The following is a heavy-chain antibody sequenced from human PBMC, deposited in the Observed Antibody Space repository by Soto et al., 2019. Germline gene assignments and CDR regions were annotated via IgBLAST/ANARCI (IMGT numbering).Heavy chain of an antibody. CDR2: IIPIFGTT. J-gene: IGHJ4*02. CDR3: ARRSPFYGIDY. CDR1: GGTFSSYA. V-gene: IGHV1-69*05. D-gene: IGHD4-17*01. Sequence: SVKVSCKASGGTFSSYAISWVRQAPGQGLEWMGGIIPIFGTTNYAQKFQGRVTITTDESTSTAYMEMSSLKSEDTAIYYCARRSPFYGIDYWGQGTLVTVSS.